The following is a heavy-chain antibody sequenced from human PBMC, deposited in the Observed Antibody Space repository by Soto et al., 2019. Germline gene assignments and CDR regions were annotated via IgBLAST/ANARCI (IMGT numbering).Heavy chain of an antibody. Sequence: EVQLVESGGGLVQPGGSLRLSCAASGFTVNSNYMSWVRQAPGKGLEWVSVIYSDGSTYYADSVKGRFIISRDNSNNSLYAQMNRLRAEDTAVYYCATLPTYAILTGFYPCWGQGTLVTVSS. CDR1: GFTVNSNY. CDR3: ATLPTYAILTGFYPC. J-gene: IGHJ4*02. CDR2: IYSDGST. V-gene: IGHV3-66*01. D-gene: IGHD3-9*01.